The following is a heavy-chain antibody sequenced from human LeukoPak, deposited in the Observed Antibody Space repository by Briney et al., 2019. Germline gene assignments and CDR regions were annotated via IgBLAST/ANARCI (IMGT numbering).Heavy chain of an antibody. CDR3: ARNPRVLLWFGELLYFDY. D-gene: IGHD3-10*01. CDR1: GFTFSSYW. CDR2: IEQDGSEK. V-gene: IGHV3-7*01. Sequence: PGGSLRLSCAASGFTFSSYWMSWVRQAPGKGLEWVANIEQDGSEKYYVDSVKGRFTISRDNAKNSLYLQMNSLRAEDTAVYYCARNPRVLLWFGELLYFDYWGQGTLVTVSS. J-gene: IGHJ4*02.